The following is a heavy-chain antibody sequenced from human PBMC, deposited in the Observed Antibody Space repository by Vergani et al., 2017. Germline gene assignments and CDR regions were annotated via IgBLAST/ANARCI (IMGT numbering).Heavy chain of an antibody. D-gene: IGHD2-2*01. Sequence: QVQLVESGGGVVQPGRSLRLSCEASGFTFSSYGMHWVRQAPGKGLEWVAVISYAGRNKNYVESVKGRFTISRDNYKNTLYLQMNSLRTEDTAVYYCAKGPQYCSSTRCSHDYYYYMYVWGKGTTVTVSS. J-gene: IGHJ6*03. CDR3: AKGPQYCSSTRCSHDYYYYMYV. V-gene: IGHV3-30*18. CDR1: GFTFSSYG. CDR2: ISYAGRNK.